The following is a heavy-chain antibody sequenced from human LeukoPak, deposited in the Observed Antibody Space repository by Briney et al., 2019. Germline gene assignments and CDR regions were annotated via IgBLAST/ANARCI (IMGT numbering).Heavy chain of an antibody. CDR3: ARDLLSLPHKYFDS. CDR1: GFGFSNYG. CDR2: IRYDGSQK. D-gene: IGHD3-16*01. J-gene: IGHJ4*02. Sequence: EGSLRLSCAASGFGFSNYGMHWVRQAPGKGLEWVAYIRYDGSQKYYGDSVKGRFTISRDNSKNTVYLQMNSLRDGDTAVYYCARDLLSLPHKYFDSWGQGTLVTVSS. V-gene: IGHV3-30*02.